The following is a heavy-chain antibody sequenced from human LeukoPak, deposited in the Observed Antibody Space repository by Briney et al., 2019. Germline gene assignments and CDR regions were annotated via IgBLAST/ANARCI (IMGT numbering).Heavy chain of an antibody. D-gene: IGHD3-9*01. V-gene: IGHV1-69*13. J-gene: IGHJ5*02. CDR2: IIPIFGTA. CDR3: ARAPTYDILTGWPNNWFDP. Sequence: GASVKVSCKASGYTFTSYDINWVRQATGQGLEWMGGIIPIFGTANYAQKFQGRVTITADESTSTAYMELSSLRSEDTAVYYCARAPTYDILTGWPNNWFDPWGQGTLVTVSS. CDR1: GYTFTSYD.